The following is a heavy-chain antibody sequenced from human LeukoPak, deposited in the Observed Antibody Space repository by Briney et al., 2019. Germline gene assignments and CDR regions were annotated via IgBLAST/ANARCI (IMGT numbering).Heavy chain of an antibody. V-gene: IGHV3-11*04. D-gene: IGHD5-12*01. J-gene: IGHJ3*02. CDR2: ISSSGSTI. CDR3: ARFLDRGYDCYAFDI. Sequence: GGSLRLSCAASGFTFSDYYMSGIRQAPGKGLEWVSYISSSGSTIYYADSVKGRFTISRDNAKNSLYLQMNSLRAEDTAVYYCARFLDRGYDCYAFDIWGQGTMVTVSS. CDR1: GFTFSDYY.